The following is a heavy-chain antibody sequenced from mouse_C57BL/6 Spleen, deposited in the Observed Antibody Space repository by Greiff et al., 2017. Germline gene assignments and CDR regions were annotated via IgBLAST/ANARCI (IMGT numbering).Heavy chain of an antibody. CDR1: GYTFTSYD. Sequence: QVTLKVSGPELVKPGASVKLSCKAYGYTFTSYDINWVKQRPGQGLEWIGWSYPRDGSTKYNEKFKGKGTLTVDTSSRTAYMELHSLSSEDSAVYFCARWGYGSSYDWYFDVWRTATTVTVSS. V-gene: IGHV1-85*01. J-gene: IGHJ1*03. CDR2: SYPRDGST. D-gene: IGHD1-1*01. CDR3: ARWGYGSSYDWYFDV.